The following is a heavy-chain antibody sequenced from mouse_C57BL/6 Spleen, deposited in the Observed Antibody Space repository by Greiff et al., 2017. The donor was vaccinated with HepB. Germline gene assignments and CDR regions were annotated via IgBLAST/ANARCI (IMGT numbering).Heavy chain of an antibody. V-gene: IGHV1-82*01. D-gene: IGHD3-2*02. CDR1: GYAFSSSW. CDR2: IYPGDGDT. Sequence: VQLQQSGPELVKPGASVKISCKASGYAFSSSWMNWVKQRPGKGLEWIGRIYPGDGDTNYNGKFKGKATLTADKSSSTAYMQLSSLTSEDSAVYFCARELRLRDYYAMDYWGQGTSVTVAS. CDR3: ARELRLRDYYAMDY. J-gene: IGHJ4*01.